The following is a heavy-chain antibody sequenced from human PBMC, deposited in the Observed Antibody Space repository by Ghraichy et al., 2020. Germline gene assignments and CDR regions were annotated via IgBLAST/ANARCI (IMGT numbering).Heavy chain of an antibody. CDR2: IYSGGST. CDR1: GFTVSSNY. V-gene: IGHV3-53*01. CDR3: ARGDVYGEGYFDY. D-gene: IGHD4-17*01. J-gene: IGHJ4*02. Sequence: GGSLRLSCAASGFTVSSNYMSWVRQAPGKGLEWVSVIYSGGSTYYADSVKGRFTISRDNSKNTLYLQMNSLRAEDTAVYYCARGDVYGEGYFDYWGQGTLVTVSS.